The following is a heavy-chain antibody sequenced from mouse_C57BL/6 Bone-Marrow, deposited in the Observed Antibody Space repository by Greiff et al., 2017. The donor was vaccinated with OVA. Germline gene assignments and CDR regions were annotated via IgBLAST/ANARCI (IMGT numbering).Heavy chain of an antibody. D-gene: IGHD2-4*01. CDR2: INSNNGGT. V-gene: IGHV1-18*01. CDR3: ARGGYYDYDGGAWFAY. Sequence: VQLQQSGPELAKPGASVKIPCKASGYTFTDYNMDWVKQSHEKSLEWIGDINSNNGGTIYNQKVKGKATLTVDKASSTAYMELRSLTSEDTAVYYGARGGYYDYDGGAWFAYWGQGTLVTVSA. J-gene: IGHJ3*01. CDR1: GYTFTDYN.